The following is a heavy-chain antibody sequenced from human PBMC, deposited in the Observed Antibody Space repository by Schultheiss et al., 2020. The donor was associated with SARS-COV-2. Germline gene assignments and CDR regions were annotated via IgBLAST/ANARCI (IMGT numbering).Heavy chain of an antibody. D-gene: IGHD2-15*01. Sequence: SVKVSCKASGGTFSSYAISWVRQAPGQGLEWMGGIIPIFGTANYAQKFQGRVTMTTDTSTSTAYMELRSLRSDDTAVYYCARELGGGPDYWGQGTLVTVSS. CDR1: GGTFSSYA. CDR3: ARELGGGPDY. J-gene: IGHJ4*02. V-gene: IGHV1-69*05. CDR2: IIPIFGTA.